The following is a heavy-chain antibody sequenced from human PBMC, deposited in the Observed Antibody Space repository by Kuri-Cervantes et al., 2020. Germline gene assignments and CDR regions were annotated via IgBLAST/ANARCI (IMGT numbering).Heavy chain of an antibody. J-gene: IGHJ6*02. CDR3: ARDLSGSYYYYYYYGMDV. V-gene: IGHV4-31*03. CDR2: IYYSGST. D-gene: IGHD3-10*01. CDR1: GGSISSGGYY. Sequence: SETLSLTCTVSGGSISSGGYYWSWIRQHPGKGLEWIGYIYYSGSTYYNPSLKSRVTISVDTSKNQFSLKLSSVTAADTAVYYCARDLSGSYYYYYYYGMDVWGQGTTVTVSS.